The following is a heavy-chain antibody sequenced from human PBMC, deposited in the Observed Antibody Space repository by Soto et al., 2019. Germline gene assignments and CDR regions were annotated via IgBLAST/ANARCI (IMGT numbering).Heavy chain of an antibody. Sequence: SSETLSLTCTVSGGSISSGDYYWSWIRQPPGKGLEWIGYIYYSGSTYYNPSLKSRVTISVDTSKNQFSLKLSSVTAADTAVYYCARDKGYYDFWSGYSLAPQYYYYYGMDVWGQGTTVTVSS. CDR3: ARDKGYYDFWSGYSLAPQYYYYYGMDV. CDR1: GGSISSGDYY. D-gene: IGHD3-3*01. V-gene: IGHV4-30-4*01. J-gene: IGHJ6*02. CDR2: IYYSGST.